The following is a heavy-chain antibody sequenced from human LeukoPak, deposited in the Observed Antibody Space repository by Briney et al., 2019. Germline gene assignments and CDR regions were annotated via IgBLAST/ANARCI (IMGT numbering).Heavy chain of an antibody. V-gene: IGHV3-21*01. D-gene: IGHD1-26*01. CDR2: ISSRSSYI. CDR3: ARPIASGTYYHYFDY. CDR1: GFTFSSYS. Sequence: PGGSLRLSCAASGFTFSSYSMNWVRQAPGKGLEWVSSISSRSSYIYYADSVKGRFTISRDNAKNSLYLQMNSLRAEDTAVYYCARPIASGTYYHYFDYWGQGTLVTVSS. J-gene: IGHJ4*02.